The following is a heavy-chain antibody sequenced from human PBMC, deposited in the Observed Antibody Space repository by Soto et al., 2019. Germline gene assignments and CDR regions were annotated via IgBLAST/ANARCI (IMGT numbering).Heavy chain of an antibody. J-gene: IGHJ6*02. CDR1: GFTVSTNY. V-gene: IGHV3-53*02. CDR2: IYRGGST. D-gene: IGHD3-22*01. Sequence: EVQLVETGGGLIQPGGSLRVSCEVFGFTVSTNYMSWVRQAPGKGLEWVSVIYRGGSTYYSDSVKGRFTISRDNSKNTVYLQMNSLRVEDTAVYYCARDSYYYDSSGYPNYYGVDVWGQGTTVTVSS. CDR3: ARDSYYYDSSGYPNYYGVDV.